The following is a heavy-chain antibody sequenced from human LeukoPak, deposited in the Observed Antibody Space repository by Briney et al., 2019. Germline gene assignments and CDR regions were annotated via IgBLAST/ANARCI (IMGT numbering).Heavy chain of an antibody. D-gene: IGHD1-26*01. Sequence: SQTLSLTCTVSGGSISSGGYYWSWIRQHPGKGLEWIGYIYYSGSTYYNPSLKSRVTISVDTSKNQFSLKLSSVTAADTAVYYCAREPVGAPPNDAVDIWGQGTMVTVSS. CDR2: IYYSGST. CDR3: AREPVGAPPNDAVDI. V-gene: IGHV4-31*03. J-gene: IGHJ3*02. CDR1: GGSISSGGYY.